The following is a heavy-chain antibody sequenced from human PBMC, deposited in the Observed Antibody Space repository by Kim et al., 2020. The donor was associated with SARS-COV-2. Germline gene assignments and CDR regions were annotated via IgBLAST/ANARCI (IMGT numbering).Heavy chain of an antibody. CDR1: GFTFSSYA. V-gene: IGHV3-23*01. CDR2: ISGSGGST. CDR3: AKRYCSSTSCYTHAFDI. J-gene: IGHJ3*02. Sequence: GGSLRLSCAASGFTFSSYAMSWVRQAPGKGLEWVSAISGSGGSTYYADSVKGRFTISRDNSKNTLYLQMNSLRAEDTAVYYCAKRYCSSTSCYTHAFDIWGHGTMVTVSS. D-gene: IGHD2-2*02.